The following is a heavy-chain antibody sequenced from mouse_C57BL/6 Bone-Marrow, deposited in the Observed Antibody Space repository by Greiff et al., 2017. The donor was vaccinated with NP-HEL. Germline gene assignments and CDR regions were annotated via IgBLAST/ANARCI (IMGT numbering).Heavy chain of an antibody. CDR3: ARDAGRFNFDV. CDR2: SRNKANDYTT. D-gene: IGHD1-1*01. Sequence: EVNVVESGGGLVQSGRSLRLSCATSGFTFSDFYMEWVRQAPGKGLEWIAASRNKANDYTTEYSASVKGRFIVSRDTSQSILYLQMNALRAEDTAIYYCARDAGRFNFDVWGTGTTVTVSS. V-gene: IGHV7-1*01. CDR1: GFTFSDFY. J-gene: IGHJ1*03.